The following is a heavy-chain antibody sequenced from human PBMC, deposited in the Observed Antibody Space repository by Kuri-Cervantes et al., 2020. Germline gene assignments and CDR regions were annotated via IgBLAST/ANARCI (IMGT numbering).Heavy chain of an antibody. Sequence: GESLKISCAASGFTFSSYGMHWVRQAPGKGLEWVAVIWYDGSNKYYADSVKGRFTISRDNSKNTLYLQMNSLRAEDTAVYYCAREWDPDTAMVDGGAFGIWGQGTMVTVSS. V-gene: IGHV3-33*01. D-gene: IGHD5-18*01. CDR1: GFTFSSYG. CDR3: AREWDPDTAMVDGGAFGI. CDR2: IWYDGSNK. J-gene: IGHJ3*02.